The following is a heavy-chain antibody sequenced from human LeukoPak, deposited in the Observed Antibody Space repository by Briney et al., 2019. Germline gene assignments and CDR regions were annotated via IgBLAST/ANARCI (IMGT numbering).Heavy chain of an antibody. V-gene: IGHV1-24*01. Sequence: ASVRVSCKVSGYTLTELSMQWVRQAAGKGLGWMGGFDPEDGETIFAQKFKGRVTLTESPSTDTTYMELSSLRSKDTVVYYCATEGGLLGELLWPGGFDYWGQGTLFTVSS. J-gene: IGHJ4*02. D-gene: IGHD3-10*01. CDR3: ATEGGLLGELLWPGGFDY. CDR1: GYTLTELS. CDR2: FDPEDGET.